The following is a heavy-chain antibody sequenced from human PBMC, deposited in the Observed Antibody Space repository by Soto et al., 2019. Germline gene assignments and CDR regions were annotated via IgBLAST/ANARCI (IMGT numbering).Heavy chain of an antibody. CDR1: GGPISSSIYY. CDR3: ARSAIATHWFFDL. J-gene: IGHJ2*01. CDR2: IYYTGYT. Sequence: PSETLSLTCTVSGGPISSSIYYWGWIRQAPGKGLEWLATIYYTGYTYHNPSLKSHVTISVDTSKNQFSLKLTSVTAADTALYYCARSAIATHWFFDLWGRGTLVTVSS. D-gene: IGHD5-18*01. V-gene: IGHV4-39*01.